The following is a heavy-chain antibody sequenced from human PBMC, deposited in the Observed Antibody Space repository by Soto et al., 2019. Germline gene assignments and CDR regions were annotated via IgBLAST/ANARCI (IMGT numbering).Heavy chain of an antibody. V-gene: IGHV1-69*06. CDR3: ARGWETVGTTTPFAY. J-gene: IGHJ4*02. CDR1: GGTFSNYA. CDR2: IIPLFGTP. D-gene: IGHD1-7*01. Sequence: QVQLVQSGAEVKKPGSSVKVSCKASGGTFSNYAINWVRQAPGQGLEWMGGIIPLFGTPNYAPKFQGRVTFTAHKSTSTVYMELRSLRSDDTAVDYCARGWETVGTTTPFAYWGQGTLVTVSS.